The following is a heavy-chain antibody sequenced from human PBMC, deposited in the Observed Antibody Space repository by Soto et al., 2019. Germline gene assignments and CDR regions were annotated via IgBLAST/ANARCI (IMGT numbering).Heavy chain of an antibody. CDR3: ARDSGAKLSSS. CDR2: IVPIYRTA. J-gene: IGHJ4*02. CDR1: GGTFSSYR. Sequence: GASVKVSFKASGGTFSSYRINWLRQAPGQGLEWVGVIVPIYRTADYAQKFQGRVTITADESARTAYMELRSLKSQDTAVYYCARDSGAKLSSSWGQGTLVTVSS. V-gene: IGHV1-69*13. D-gene: IGHD6-13*01.